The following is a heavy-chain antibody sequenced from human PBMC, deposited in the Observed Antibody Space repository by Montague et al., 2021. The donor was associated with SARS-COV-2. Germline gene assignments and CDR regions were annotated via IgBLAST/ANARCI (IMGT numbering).Heavy chain of an antibody. CDR1: GGSFSGHY. CDR2: INHSGST. D-gene: IGHD1-7*01. Sequence: SETLSLTCAVYGGSFSGHYWSWIRQPPGKGLEWIGEINHSGSTNYNPSLKSRVTISVDTSKNQFSLKLSSVTAADTAVYYCARGRTGTTFYYYYYYGMDVWGQGTTVTVSS. CDR3: ARGRTGTTFYYYYYYGMDV. V-gene: IGHV4-34*01. J-gene: IGHJ6*02.